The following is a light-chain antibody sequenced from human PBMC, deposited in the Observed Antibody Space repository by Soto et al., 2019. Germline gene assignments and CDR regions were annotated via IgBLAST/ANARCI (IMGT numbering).Light chain of an antibody. V-gene: IGLV2-14*01. Sequence: QSALTQPASVSGSPGQSITISCTGTSSDVGGYNYVSWYQQHPGKAPKLMISEVSHRPSGVSNRFSGSKSGNTASPTISGLQAEDGADYYCSSYTSSSPWVFGGGTKLAVL. J-gene: IGLJ3*02. CDR3: SSYTSSSPWV. CDR2: EVS. CDR1: SSDVGGYNY.